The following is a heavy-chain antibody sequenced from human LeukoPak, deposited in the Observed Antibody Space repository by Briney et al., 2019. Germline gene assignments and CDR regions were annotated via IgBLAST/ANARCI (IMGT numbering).Heavy chain of an antibody. CDR3: ARGSRELYYFDY. CDR1: GGSISSYY. D-gene: IGHD1-7*01. J-gene: IGHJ4*02. CDR2: IYYSGST. Sequence: SETLSLTCTVSGGSISSYYWSWIRQPPGKGREGMGYIYYSGSTKYNPSLKRRVAISGDATKTQFSLKLNSVTAADTDVYYCARGSRELYYFDYGGQGTLVTVSS. V-gene: IGHV4-59*01.